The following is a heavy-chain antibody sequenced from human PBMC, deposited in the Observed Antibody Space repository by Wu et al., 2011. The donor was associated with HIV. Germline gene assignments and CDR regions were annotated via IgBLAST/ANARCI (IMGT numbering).Heavy chain of an antibody. CDR1: GYTFTSYG. J-gene: IGHJ4*02. Sequence: QVQLVQSGAEVKKPGASVKVSCKASGYTFTSYGISWVRQAPGQGLEWIGWIRTYNGETNYAQNLQGRVTVTTDTSTSTVYMEVRSLRSDGTAVYYCARDPPGYPYYFDYWGQGTLVTVSS. D-gene: IGHD5-12*01. V-gene: IGHV1-18*01. CDR3: ARDPPGYPYYFDY. CDR2: IRTYNGET.